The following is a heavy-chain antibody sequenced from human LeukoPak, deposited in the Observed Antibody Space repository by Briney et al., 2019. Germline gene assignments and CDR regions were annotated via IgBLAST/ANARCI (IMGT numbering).Heavy chain of an antibody. CDR2: ISYDGSNK. J-gene: IGHJ4*02. CDR1: GFTFSSYA. CDR3: ARVRAATQSFDY. D-gene: IGHD6-13*01. Sequence: GRSLRLSCAASGFTFSSYAMHWVRQAPGKGLEWVAVISYDGSNKYYADSVKGRFTNSRDNSKSTLYLQMNSLRAEDTAVYYCARVRAATQSFDYWGQGTLVSVSS. V-gene: IGHV3-30*01.